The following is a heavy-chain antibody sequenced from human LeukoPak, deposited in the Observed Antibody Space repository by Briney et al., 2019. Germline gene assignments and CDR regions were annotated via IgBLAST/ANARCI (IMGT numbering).Heavy chain of an antibody. J-gene: IGHJ4*02. Sequence: SETLSLTCTVSGGSISSSSYYWGWIRQPPGKGLEWIGYIYYSGSTYSNPSLKSRVTISVDTSKNQFSLKLSSVTAADTAVYYCARGTLGYCSGRSCYSGHFDYWGQGTLVTVSS. CDR3: ARGTLGYCSGRSCYSGHFDY. D-gene: IGHD2-15*01. CDR2: IYYSGST. V-gene: IGHV4-30-4*08. CDR1: GGSISSSSYY.